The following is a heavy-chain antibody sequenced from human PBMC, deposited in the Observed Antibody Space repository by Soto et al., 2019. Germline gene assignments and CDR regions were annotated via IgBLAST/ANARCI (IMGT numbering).Heavy chain of an antibody. V-gene: IGHV4-34*01. CDR3: ARGRGLLLWFGELHNWFDP. Sequence: SETLSLTCAVYGGSFSGYYWSWIRQPPGKGLEWIGEINHSGSTNYNPSLKSRVTISVDTSKNQFSLKLSSVTAADTAVHYCARGRGLLLWFGELHNWFDPWGQGTLVTVSS. CDR2: INHSGST. J-gene: IGHJ5*02. D-gene: IGHD3-10*01. CDR1: GGSFSGYY.